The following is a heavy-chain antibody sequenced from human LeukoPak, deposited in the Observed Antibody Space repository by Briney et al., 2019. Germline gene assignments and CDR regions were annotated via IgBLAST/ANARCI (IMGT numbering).Heavy chain of an antibody. V-gene: IGHV3-48*03. CDR1: GFTFSSYE. J-gene: IGHJ4*02. CDR2: ISSSDSTI. CDR3: ARVVRIPAAGPSFDY. D-gene: IGHD6-13*01. Sequence: GRTLRLSCAASGFTFSSYEMNWVPQAPGKGLEWVSYISSSDSTIYYADSVKGRFTISRDNAKNSLYLQMSSLRAEDTAAYYCARVVRIPAAGPSFDYWGQGTLVTVSS.